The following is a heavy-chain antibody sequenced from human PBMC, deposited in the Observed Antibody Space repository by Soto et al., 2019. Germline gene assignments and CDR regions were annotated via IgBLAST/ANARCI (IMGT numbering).Heavy chain of an antibody. CDR3: ATGPKDTAMAPGDY. J-gene: IGHJ4*02. V-gene: IGHV3-23*01. CDR1: GFTFSSYA. D-gene: IGHD5-18*01. Sequence: GSLRLSCAASGFTFSSYAMSWVRQAPGKGLEWVSAISGSGGSTYYADSVKGRFTISRDNSKNTLYLQMNSLRAEDTAVYYCATGPKDTAMAPGDYWGQGTLVTVSS. CDR2: ISGSGGST.